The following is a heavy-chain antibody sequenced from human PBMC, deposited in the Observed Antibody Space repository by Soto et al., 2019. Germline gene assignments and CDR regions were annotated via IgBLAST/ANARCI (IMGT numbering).Heavy chain of an antibody. D-gene: IGHD6-6*01. CDR3: ARVSDRYSSSSLTPPYYYYGMDV. V-gene: IGHV1-18*04. J-gene: IGHJ6*02. Sequence: ASVKVSCKASGYTFTSYGISWVRQAPGQGLEWMGWISAYNGNTNYAQKLQGRVTMTTDTSTSTAYMGLRSLRSDDTAVYYCARVSDRYSSSSLTPPYYYYGMDVWGQGTTVTVSS. CDR1: GYTFTSYG. CDR2: ISAYNGNT.